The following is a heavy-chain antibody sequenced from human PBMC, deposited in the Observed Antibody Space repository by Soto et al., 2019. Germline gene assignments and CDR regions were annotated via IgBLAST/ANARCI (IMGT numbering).Heavy chain of an antibody. D-gene: IGHD3-16*01. J-gene: IGHJ4*02. Sequence: SETLSLTCAVYGGSFSGYYWSWIRQPPGKGLXXIXXIXLXXXTXXTPSLKSRVTISVDTSKNQFSLKLSSVTAADTAVYYCATSSLSPLDYWGQGTLVTVSS. CDR2: IXLXXXT. CDR3: ATSSLSPLDY. V-gene: IGHV4-34*12. CDR1: GGSFSGYY.